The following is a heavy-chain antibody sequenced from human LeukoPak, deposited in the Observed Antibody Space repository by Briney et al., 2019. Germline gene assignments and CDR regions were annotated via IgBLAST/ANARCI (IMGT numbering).Heavy chain of an antibody. CDR2: MNPQSGNT. V-gene: IGHV1-8*01. CDR1: GYTITSYD. J-gene: IGHJ5*02. D-gene: IGHD3-10*01. CDR3: AKAGNLLWSRWFDP. Sequence: GASVKVSCKASGYTITSYDINWVRQATGQGLEWMGWMNPQSGNTGYAQRFQGRVTMTRDTSITTAYMELSSLTSEDTAVYYCAKAGNLLWSRWFDPWGQGTLVTVSS.